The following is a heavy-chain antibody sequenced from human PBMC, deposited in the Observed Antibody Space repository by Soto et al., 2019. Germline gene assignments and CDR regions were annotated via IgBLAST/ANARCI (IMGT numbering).Heavy chain of an antibody. V-gene: IGHV1-18*01. CDR3: ARIVGADRRWFDP. CDR2: ISAYNGNT. CDR1: GYTFNSYG. Sequence: AASVKVSCKASGYTFNSYGITWVRQAPGQGLEWMGWISAYNGNTNYAQKLQGRVTMTTDTSTSTAYMELRSLRSDDTAVYYCARIVGADRRWFDPWGQGTLVTVSS. J-gene: IGHJ5*02. D-gene: IGHD1-26*01.